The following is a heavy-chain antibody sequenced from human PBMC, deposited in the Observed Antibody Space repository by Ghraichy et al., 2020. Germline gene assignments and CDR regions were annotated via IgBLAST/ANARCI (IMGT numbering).Heavy chain of an antibody. J-gene: IGHJ4*02. CDR2: ISGSGGST. CDR3: AKCDGDYVSEFDY. CDR1: GFTFSSYA. V-gene: IGHV3-23*01. D-gene: IGHD4-17*01. Sequence: GESLNISCAASGFTFSSYAMSWVRQAPGKGLEWVSAISGSGGSTYYADSVKGRFTISRDNSKNTLYLQMNSLRVEDTAVYYCAKCDGDYVSEFDYWGQGTLVTVSS.